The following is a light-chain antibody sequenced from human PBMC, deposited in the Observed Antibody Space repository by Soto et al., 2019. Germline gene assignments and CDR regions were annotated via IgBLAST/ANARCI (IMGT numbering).Light chain of an antibody. J-gene: IGLJ1*01. V-gene: IGLV2-14*01. CDR2: EVT. Sequence: QSVLTQPASVSGSPGQSITVSCTGTSSDVGGYKYVSWYQQRPGKAPKLMIYEVTNQPSGVSNRFSGSKSGNTASLTISGLQAEDEADYYCSSFTIRTTVVFGTGTKVTVL. CDR3: SSFTIRTTVV. CDR1: SSDVGGYKY.